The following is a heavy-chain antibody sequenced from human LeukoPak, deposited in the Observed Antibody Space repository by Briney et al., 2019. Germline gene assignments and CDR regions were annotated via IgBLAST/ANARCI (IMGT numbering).Heavy chain of an antibody. V-gene: IGHV4-61*02. CDR2: IYTSGST. J-gene: IGHJ4*02. Sequence: TLSLTCTVSGGSISSGSYYWSWIRQPAGKGLEWIGRIYTSGSTNYNPSLKSRVTISVDTSKNQFSLKLSSVTAADTAVYYCARAGDGYNGDLDYWGQGTLVTVSS. D-gene: IGHD5-24*01. CDR1: GGSISSGSYY. CDR3: ARAGDGYNGDLDY.